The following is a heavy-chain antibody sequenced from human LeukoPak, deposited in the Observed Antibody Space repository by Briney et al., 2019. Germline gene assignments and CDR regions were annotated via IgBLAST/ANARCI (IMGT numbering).Heavy chain of an antibody. V-gene: IGHV4-59*01. CDR3: ARYQLPDY. CDR1: GASMTGYY. J-gene: IGHJ4*02. D-gene: IGHD2-2*01. CDR2: IYYSGST. Sequence: PSETLPLTCTVPGASMTGYYWTWIRQPPGKGLEWIGYIYYSGSTSYNPSLKSRVTISLDTSKNQFSLKMTSVAAADTAVYYCARYQLPDYWGPGTLVTVSS.